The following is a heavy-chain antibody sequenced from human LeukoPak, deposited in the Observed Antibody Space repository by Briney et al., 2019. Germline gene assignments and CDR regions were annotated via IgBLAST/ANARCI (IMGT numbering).Heavy chain of an antibody. D-gene: IGHD3-16*02. V-gene: IGHV4-34*01. J-gene: IGHJ3*02. CDR1: GGSFSGYY. CDR3: ARTPQYDYVWGSYRYGAFDI. CDR2: INHSGST. Sequence: PSETLSLTCAVYGGSFSGYYWSWIRQPPGKGLEWIGEINHSGSTNYNPSFKSRATISVDTCKNQFSLRLSSVTAADTAVYYCARTPQYDYVWGSYRYGAFDIWGQGTMVTVSS.